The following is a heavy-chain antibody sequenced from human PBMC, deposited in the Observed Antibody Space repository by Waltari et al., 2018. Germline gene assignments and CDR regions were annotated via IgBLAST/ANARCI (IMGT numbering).Heavy chain of an antibody. CDR1: GGSISSSSYY. CDR3: ARVPVLYYDSSGYHLDY. CDR2: IYYSGST. J-gene: IGHJ4*02. D-gene: IGHD3-22*01. Sequence: QLQLQESGPGLVKPSETLSLTCTVSGGSISSSSYYWGWIRQPPGKGLEWIGSIYYSGSTYYSPSLKSRVTISVDTSKNQFSLKLSSVTAADTAVYYCARVPVLYYDSSGYHLDYWGQGTLVTVSS. V-gene: IGHV4-39*07.